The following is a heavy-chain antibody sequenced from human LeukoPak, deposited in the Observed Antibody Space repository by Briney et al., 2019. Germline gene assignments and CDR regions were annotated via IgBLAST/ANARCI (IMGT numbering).Heavy chain of an antibody. CDR3: ARAVGGDGSGSL. J-gene: IGHJ4*02. Sequence: SETLSLTCTVSGGSISSSSYYWGWIRQPPGKGLEWIGSIYYSGSTYYNPSLKSRVTISVDTSKNQFSLKLSSVTAADMAVYYCARAVGGDGSGSLWGPGTLVTVSS. D-gene: IGHD3-10*01. V-gene: IGHV4-39*07. CDR1: GGSISSSSYY. CDR2: IYYSGST.